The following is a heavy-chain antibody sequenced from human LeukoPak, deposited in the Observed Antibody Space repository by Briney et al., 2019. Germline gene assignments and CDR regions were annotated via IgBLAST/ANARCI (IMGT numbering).Heavy chain of an antibody. CDR2: ISSSSTYI. V-gene: IGHV3-21*01. CDR3: AREFFGY. Sequence: GGSLRLSCAASGFTFSSYAMSWVRQAPGKGLEWVSSISSSSTYIYYADSVKGRSTISRDNAKNSLYLQMNSLRAEDTAVYYCAREFFGYWGQGTLVTVSS. CDR1: GFTFSSYA. D-gene: IGHD3-3*01. J-gene: IGHJ4*02.